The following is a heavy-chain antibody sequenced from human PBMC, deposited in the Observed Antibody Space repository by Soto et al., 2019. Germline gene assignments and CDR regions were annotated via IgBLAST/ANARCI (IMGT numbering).Heavy chain of an antibody. CDR3: ARESEEISSNLDY. J-gene: IGHJ4*02. V-gene: IGHV3-21*06. Sequence: VGSLRLSCAASGFTFTRYSMNWVRHAPGKGLEWVASISSTTNYIYYGESLKGRLTISRDNAKNSMYLQMNTLRAEDTAVYYCARESEEISSNLDYGGQGNLVTSPQ. CDR1: GFTFTRYS. CDR2: ISSTTNYI.